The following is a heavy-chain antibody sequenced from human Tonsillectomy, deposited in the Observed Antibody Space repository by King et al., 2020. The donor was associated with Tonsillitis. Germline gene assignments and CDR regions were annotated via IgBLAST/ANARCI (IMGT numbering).Heavy chain of an antibody. J-gene: IGHJ3*02. CDR1: GLTFSNAW. CDR2: IKSKTDGGTT. V-gene: IGHV3-15*01. Sequence: VQLVESGGGLVKPGGSLTLSCVASGLTFSNAWMTWVRQAPGKGLEWVGRIKSKTDGGTTDYAAPVKGRFTISRDDSKNTLFLQMNSLKTEDTAVYYCTTRDDATGAFDIWGQGTMVTVSS. D-gene: IGHD5-24*01. CDR3: TTRDDATGAFDI.